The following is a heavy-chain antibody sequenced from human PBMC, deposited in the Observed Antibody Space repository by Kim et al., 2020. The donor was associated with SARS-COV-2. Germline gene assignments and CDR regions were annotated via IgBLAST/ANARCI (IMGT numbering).Heavy chain of an antibody. CDR3: SKSDAMSDGAYTQVYSYYFINV. D-gene: IGHD2-8*01. J-gene: IGHJ6*02. CDR1: GFTFSAYG. Sequence: GGSLRLSCAASGFTFSAYGMHWVRQAPGKGLEWVALISYVGSNKFYADSVKGRFTISRDNSKNTLYLEVNSLRAEDTAVFYCSKSDAMSDGAYTQVYSYYFINVWGQATTVTVSS. V-gene: IGHV3-30*18. CDR2: ISYVGSNK.